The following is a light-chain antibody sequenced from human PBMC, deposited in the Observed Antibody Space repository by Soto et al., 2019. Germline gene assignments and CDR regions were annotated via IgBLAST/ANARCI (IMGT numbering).Light chain of an antibody. J-gene: IGKJ4*01. V-gene: IGKV3-11*01. CDR2: DAP. Sequence: ELVLTQSPATLPLSPGERATLSCRASQSVSSYLAWYQQKPGKAPRLLTYDAPNRATAIPARFSGSGSWTGFTLSSNSLEPEYFAVYYGQHRSNWPGSFGGGTKVEIK. CDR1: QSVSSY. CDR3: QHRSNWPGS.